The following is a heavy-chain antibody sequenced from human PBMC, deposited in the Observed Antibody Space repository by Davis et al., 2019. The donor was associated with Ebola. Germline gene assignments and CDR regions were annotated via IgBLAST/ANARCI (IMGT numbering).Heavy chain of an antibody. V-gene: IGHV3-21*01. CDR2: ISDSSRDI. D-gene: IGHD2-15*01. CDR3: ARDQGCRGGTCLFYFFDY. J-gene: IGHJ4*02. Sequence: PSETLSLTCTVSGGSISTHYWNWVRQAPGKGLEWVSSISDSSRDIFYADSVKGRFIVSRDNAKNSLYLQMNNLRAEDTAIYYCARDQGCRGGTCLFYFFDYWGQGTRVTVSS. CDR1: GGSISTHY.